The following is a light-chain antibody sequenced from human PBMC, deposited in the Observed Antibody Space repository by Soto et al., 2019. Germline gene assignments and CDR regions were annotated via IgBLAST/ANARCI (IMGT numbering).Light chain of an antibody. Sequence: EIVMTQSPATLSVSPGETATLSCRASQSVSYNLAWYQQKHGQGPRLLIYGAFTRATGIPARFSGSGSGTEFTLTISGLQSEDFAVYYCQQYKNWPPLTFGGGTKVEIK. V-gene: IGKV3-15*01. CDR2: GAF. CDR3: QQYKNWPPLT. CDR1: QSVSYN. J-gene: IGKJ4*01.